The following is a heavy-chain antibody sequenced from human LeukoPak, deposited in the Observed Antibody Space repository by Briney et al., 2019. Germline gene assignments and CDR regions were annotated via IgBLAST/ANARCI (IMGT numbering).Heavy chain of an antibody. CDR3: ARVRQTGIVVVNHFDY. Sequence: GGSLRLSCAASGFTFSSYWMHWVRQAPGKGLVWVSRINSDGSSTSYAGSVKGRFTISRDNAKNTLYLQMNSLRAEDTAVYYCARVRQTGIVVVNHFDYWGQGTLVTVSS. V-gene: IGHV3-74*01. D-gene: IGHD3-22*01. CDR2: INSDGSST. CDR1: GFTFSSYW. J-gene: IGHJ4*02.